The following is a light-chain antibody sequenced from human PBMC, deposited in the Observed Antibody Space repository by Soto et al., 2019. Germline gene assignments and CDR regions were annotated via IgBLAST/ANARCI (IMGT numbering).Light chain of an antibody. CDR1: QGVDSD. CDR3: QQSYSTLVLT. J-gene: IGKJ4*01. V-gene: IGKV1-39*01. Sequence: IQMTQSPSSLSASVVDSVTITCRASQGVDSDLSWYQQRPGKAPKLLIYGASNLHSWVTSSFSGRGSGTLFTLTISSLQPEDVATYYCQQSYSTLVLTFGGGTKVELK. CDR2: GAS.